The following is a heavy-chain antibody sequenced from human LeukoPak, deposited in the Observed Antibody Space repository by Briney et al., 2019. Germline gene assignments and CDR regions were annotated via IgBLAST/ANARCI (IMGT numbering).Heavy chain of an antibody. J-gene: IGHJ6*02. CDR1: GYTFTSYG. D-gene: IGHD3-3*01. V-gene: IGHV1-18*01. CDR3: ARDPAPPPYYDFWSGSEGYYGMDV. CDR2: ISAYNGNT. Sequence: GASVKVSCKASGYTFTSYGISWVRQAPGQGLEWMGWISAYNGNTNYAQKLQGRVTMTTDTSTSTAYMELKSLRSDDTGRYCCARDPAPPPYYDFWSGSEGYYGMDVWGQGTKVTVSS.